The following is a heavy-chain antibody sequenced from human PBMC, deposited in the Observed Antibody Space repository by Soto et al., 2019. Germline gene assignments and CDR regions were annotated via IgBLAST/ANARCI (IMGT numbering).Heavy chain of an antibody. CDR1: GFTFSSYA. J-gene: IGHJ4*02. D-gene: IGHD2-15*01. Sequence: GGSLRLSCAASGFTFSSYAMHWVRQAPGKGLEWVAVISYDGSNKYYADSVKGRFTISRDNSKNTLYLQMNSLRAEDTAVYYCARDRRSLVVAATCLNYWGQGTLVTVSS. CDR3: ARDRRSLVVAATCLNY. CDR2: ISYDGSNK. V-gene: IGHV3-30-3*01.